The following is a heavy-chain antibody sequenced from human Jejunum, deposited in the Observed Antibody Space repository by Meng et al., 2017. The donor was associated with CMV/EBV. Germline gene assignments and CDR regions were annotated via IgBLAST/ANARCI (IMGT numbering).Heavy chain of an antibody. Sequence: VRQAPGKGLEWISYINFSGNSKYYADSVRGRFTISRDNSKNSLFLLMSSLGVEDTAVYYCARDRYCTNGVCHAPASYYYGMDVWGQGTTVTVSS. CDR2: INFSGNSK. V-gene: IGHV3-48*03. CDR3: ARDRYCTNGVCHAPASYYYGMDV. J-gene: IGHJ6*02. D-gene: IGHD2-8*01.